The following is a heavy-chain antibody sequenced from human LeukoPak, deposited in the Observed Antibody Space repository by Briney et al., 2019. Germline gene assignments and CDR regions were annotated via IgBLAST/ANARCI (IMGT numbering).Heavy chain of an antibody. CDR2: FDPEDGET. Sequence: ASVKVSCKVSGYTLTEVSMHWVRQAPGKGLEWMGGFDPEDGETIYAQKFQGRVTMTEDTSTDTAYMELSSLRSEDTAVYYCSTEIVATIGTYYYYGMDVWGQGTTVTVSS. CDR1: GYTLTEVS. V-gene: IGHV1-24*01. D-gene: IGHD5-12*01. J-gene: IGHJ6*02. CDR3: STEIVATIGTYYYYGMDV.